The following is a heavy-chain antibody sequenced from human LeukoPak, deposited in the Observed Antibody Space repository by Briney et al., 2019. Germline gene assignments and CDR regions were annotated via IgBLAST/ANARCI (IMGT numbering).Heavy chain of an antibody. J-gene: IGHJ2*01. D-gene: IGHD6-13*01. CDR1: GASISSGGLS. CDR2: IYHSGST. Sequence: SQTLSLTCAVSGASISSGGLSWNWIRQPPGKGLEWIGCIYHSGSTYYNPSLKSRVTMSVDKSKNQFSLKLSSVTAADTAVYYCARRIKKVAAGPYWYFDLWGRGTLVTVSS. V-gene: IGHV4-30-2*01. CDR3: ARRIKKVAAGPYWYFDL.